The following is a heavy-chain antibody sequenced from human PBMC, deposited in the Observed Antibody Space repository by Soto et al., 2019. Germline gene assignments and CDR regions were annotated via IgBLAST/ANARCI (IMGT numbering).Heavy chain of an antibody. CDR2: INPNSGGT. CDR1: GGTFSSYA. V-gene: IGHV1-2*04. Sequence: SVKVSCKAPGGTFSSYAISWVRQAPAQGLEWMGWINPNSGGTNYAQKFQGWVTMTRDTSISTAYMELSRLRSDDTAVYYCARTYYDFWSGYWNWFDPWGQGTLVTVSS. D-gene: IGHD3-3*01. J-gene: IGHJ5*02. CDR3: ARTYYDFWSGYWNWFDP.